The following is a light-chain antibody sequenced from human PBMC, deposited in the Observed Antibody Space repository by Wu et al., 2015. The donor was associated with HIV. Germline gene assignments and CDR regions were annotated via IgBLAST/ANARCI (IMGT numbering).Light chain of an antibody. CDR2: DAS. CDR1: QSVSSN. CDR3: QQYESWPPYS. V-gene: IGKV3-15*01. J-gene: IGKJ2*03. Sequence: ETVVTQSPAALSVSPGDRATLSCRASQSVSSNLAWYQQKPGQAPRLLIYDASTRATGIPARFSGSGSGTEFTLTISSLQSEDFAVYYCQQYESWPPYSFGQGTKLEIK.